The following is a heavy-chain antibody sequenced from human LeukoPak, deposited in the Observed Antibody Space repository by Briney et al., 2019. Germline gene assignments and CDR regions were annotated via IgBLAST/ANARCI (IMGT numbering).Heavy chain of an antibody. Sequence: GASVKVSCKASGYTFTGYYMHWVRQAPGQGLEWMGQINPNSGGTNYAQKFQGRVTMTRDTSISTAYMELSRLRSDDTAVYRCARRAAAAEFDYWGQGTLVTVSS. J-gene: IGHJ4*02. V-gene: IGHV1-2*06. CDR1: GYTFTGYY. D-gene: IGHD6-13*01. CDR3: ARRAAAAEFDY. CDR2: INPNSGGT.